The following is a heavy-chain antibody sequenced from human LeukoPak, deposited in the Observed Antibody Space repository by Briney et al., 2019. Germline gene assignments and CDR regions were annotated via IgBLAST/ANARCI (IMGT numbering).Heavy chain of an antibody. CDR1: GYTFTGYY. D-gene: IGHD3-16*01. V-gene: IGHV1-2*02. CDR3: ATQRGSYLWGTDFDY. Sequence: ASVKVSCKASGYTFTGYYMHWVRQAPGQGLEWMGWINPNSGGTNYAQKFQGRVTMTRDTSISTAYMELSRLRSDDTAVYYCATQRGSYLWGTDFDYWGQGTLVTVSS. CDR2: INPNSGGT. J-gene: IGHJ4*02.